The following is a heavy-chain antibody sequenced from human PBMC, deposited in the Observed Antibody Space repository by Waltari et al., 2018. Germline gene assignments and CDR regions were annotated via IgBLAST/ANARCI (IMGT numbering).Heavy chain of an antibody. CDR1: GYTFTSYA. V-gene: IGHV1-3*01. CDR3: ARESYYGSGSYFYHYYGMDV. D-gene: IGHD3-10*01. CDR2: INAGNGNT. Sequence: QVQLVQSGAEVKKPGASVKVSCKASGYTFTSYAMHWVRQAPGQRLGWMGWINAGNGNTKYSQKFQGRVTITRDTSASTAYMELSSLRSEDTAVYYCARESYYGSGSYFYHYYGMDVWGQGTTVTVSS. J-gene: IGHJ6*02.